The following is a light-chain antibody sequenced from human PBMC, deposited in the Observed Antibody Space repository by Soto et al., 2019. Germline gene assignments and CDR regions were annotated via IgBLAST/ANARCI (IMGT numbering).Light chain of an antibody. CDR3: QQYGSSPYT. CDR2: KAS. Sequence: DIQMTQSPSTLSAAVGDRVTITCRARQSISSWLAWYQQKPGKAPKLLIYKASSLESGVPSRFSGSGSGTEFTLTISSLQPDDFATYYCQQYGSSPYTFGQGTKLEIK. V-gene: IGKV1-5*03. CDR1: QSISSW. J-gene: IGKJ2*01.